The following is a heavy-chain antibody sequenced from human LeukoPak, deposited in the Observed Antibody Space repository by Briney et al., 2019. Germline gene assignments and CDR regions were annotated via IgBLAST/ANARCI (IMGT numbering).Heavy chain of an antibody. CDR1: GGSISSSNW. J-gene: IGHJ4*02. D-gene: IGHD3-3*01. Sequence: SGTLSLTCAVSGGSISSSNWWSWVRQPPGKGLEWIGEIYHSGSTNYNPSLKSRVTISVDKSKNQFSLKLSSVTAADTAIYYCARVLTIFGVVTPYFDYWGQGTLVTVSS. CDR2: IYHSGST. CDR3: ARVLTIFGVVTPYFDY. V-gene: IGHV4-4*02.